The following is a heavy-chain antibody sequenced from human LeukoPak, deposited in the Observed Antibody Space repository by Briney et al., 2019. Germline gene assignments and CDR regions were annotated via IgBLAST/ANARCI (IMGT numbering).Heavy chain of an antibody. D-gene: IGHD4-17*01. CDR2: ISYTGNS. Sequence: PSETLSLTCTVSGGSISSGGYYWSWIRQLPGKGLEWIGYISYTGNSYYNPSLKSRVTISVDTSKNQFSLRLSSVAAADTAVYYCARDVDGDYLHSDYWGQGSLVTVSS. CDR3: ARDVDGDYLHSDY. CDR1: GGSISSGGYY. V-gene: IGHV4-31*03. J-gene: IGHJ4*02.